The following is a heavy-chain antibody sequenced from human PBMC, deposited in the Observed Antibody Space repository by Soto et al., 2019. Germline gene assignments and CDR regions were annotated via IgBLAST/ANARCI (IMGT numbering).Heavy chain of an antibody. CDR1: GGSISSYY. CDR3: AKCGVWGFKQWLVRDYYYMDV. J-gene: IGHJ6*03. D-gene: IGHD6-19*01. CDR2: IYYSGST. Sequence: SETLSLTCTVSGGSISSYYWSWIRQPPGKGLEWIGYIYYSGSTNYNPSLKSRVTISVDTSKNQFSLKLSSVTAADTAVYYCAKCGVWGFKQWLVRDYYYMDVWGKGTTVTVSS. V-gene: IGHV4-59*01.